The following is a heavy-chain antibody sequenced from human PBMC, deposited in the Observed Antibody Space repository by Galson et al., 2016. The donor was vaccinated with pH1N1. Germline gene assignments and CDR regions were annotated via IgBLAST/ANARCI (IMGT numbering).Heavy chain of an antibody. V-gene: IGHV5-51*03. CDR3: ARQYDFGDYRGDAFDI. J-gene: IGHJ3*02. D-gene: IGHD4-17*01. CDR2: VNPGGSTI. Sequence: QSGAEVKKPGESLKISCKASGYSFTRYWIAWVRQVPGKDLEWVGVVNPGGSTIRYSPPFQGQVTISSDKSINTAYLQWISLKASDTATYYCARQYDFGDYRGDAFDIWGQGTMVIVSS. CDR1: GYSFTRYW.